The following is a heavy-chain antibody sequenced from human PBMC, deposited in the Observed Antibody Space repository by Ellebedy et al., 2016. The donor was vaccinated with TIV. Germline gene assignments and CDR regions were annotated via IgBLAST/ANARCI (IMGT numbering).Heavy chain of an antibody. J-gene: IGHJ4*02. CDR2: ISGSGGST. CDR3: AKLRFGELRTPFDY. Sequence: GGSLRLSXAAPGFTFSSYAMSWVRQAPGKGLEWVSAISGSGGSTYYADSVKGRFTISRDNSKNTLYLQMNSLRAEDTAVYYCAKLRFGELRTPFDYWGQGTLVTVSS. V-gene: IGHV3-23*01. CDR1: GFTFSSYA. D-gene: IGHD3-10*01.